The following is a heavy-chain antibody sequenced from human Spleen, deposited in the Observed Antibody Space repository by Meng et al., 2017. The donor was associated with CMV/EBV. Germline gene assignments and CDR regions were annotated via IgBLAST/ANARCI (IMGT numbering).Heavy chain of an antibody. J-gene: IGHJ4*02. Sequence: CTVAGGSISSGGYCWSWIRQHPGKGLEWIGYIYHSGSTYYNPSLRSRVTISVDTSKNQFSLKLSSVTAADTAVYYCASQTINSYFDYWGQGALVTVSS. CDR1: GGSISSGGYC. CDR2: IYHSGST. V-gene: IGHV4-31*03. D-gene: IGHD4-23*01. CDR3: ASQTINSYFDY.